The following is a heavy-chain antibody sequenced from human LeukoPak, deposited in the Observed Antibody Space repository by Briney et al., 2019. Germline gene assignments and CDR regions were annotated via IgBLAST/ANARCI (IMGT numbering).Heavy chain of an antibody. V-gene: IGHV4-34*01. Sequence: SETLSLTCAVHGGSFSGYYWSWIRQPPGKGLEWSGEINHSGVTNYNPSLKSRVKISVATSKNQFPLKLSSVTAADTAAYYCAREGTWFDPWGQGTLVTVSS. D-gene: IGHD1-1*01. CDR1: GGSFSGYY. CDR3: AREGTWFDP. CDR2: INHSGVT. J-gene: IGHJ5*02.